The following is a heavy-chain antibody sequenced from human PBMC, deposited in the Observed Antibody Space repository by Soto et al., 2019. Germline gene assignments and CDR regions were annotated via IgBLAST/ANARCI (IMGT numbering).Heavy chain of an antibody. J-gene: IGHJ4*02. CDR2: IYSGGST. CDR3: AGETAMAIFDY. D-gene: IGHD5-18*01. CDR1: GFTVSSNY. V-gene: IGHV3-53*01. Sequence: GGSLRLSCAASGFTVSSNYMSWVRQAPGKGLEWVSVIYSGGSTYYADSVKGRFTISRDNSKNTLYLQMNSLRAEDTAVYYCAGETAMAIFDYWGQGTLVTVSS.